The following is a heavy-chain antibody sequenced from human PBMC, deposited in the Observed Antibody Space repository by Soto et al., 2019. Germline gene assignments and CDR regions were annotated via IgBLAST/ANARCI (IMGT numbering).Heavy chain of an antibody. CDR2: ITPYNGNT. J-gene: IGHJ4*02. CDR1: GYTFTTYG. D-gene: IGHD3-10*01. Sequence: QVQLVQSGGEVKKPGASVKVSCKASGYTFTTYGISWVRQAPGQGLEWMGWITPYNGNTNYPQKFQGRVTMTTDTSTSTAYMELRSLKSDDTGVYYCASDYGSGSYSPDYWGQGTLVTVSS. CDR3: ASDYGSGSYSPDY. V-gene: IGHV1-18*01.